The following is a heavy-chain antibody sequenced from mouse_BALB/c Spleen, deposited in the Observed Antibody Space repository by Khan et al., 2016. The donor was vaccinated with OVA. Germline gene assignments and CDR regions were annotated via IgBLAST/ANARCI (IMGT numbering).Heavy chain of an antibody. D-gene: IGHD2-2*01. CDR1: GYSFTSYY. CDR3: ARHGYVAWFAY. Sequence: EVQLQQSGPELMKPGASVKISCKASGYSFTSYYIHWVKQSHGKSLEWIGYIDPFNGGTSYNPKFKGKATLTVDKSSSTAYMHLSSLTSDDSAVFYCARHGYVAWFAYWGQGTRVTVSA. J-gene: IGHJ3*01. V-gene: IGHV1S135*01. CDR2: IDPFNGGT.